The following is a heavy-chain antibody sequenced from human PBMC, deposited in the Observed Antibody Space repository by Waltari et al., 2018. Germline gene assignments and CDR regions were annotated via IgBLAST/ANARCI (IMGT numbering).Heavy chain of an antibody. CDR3: ARHQTYYDFWSGYYIGYFDY. CDR2: IYYSGSI. CDR1: GGSISSYY. Sequence: QVQLQESGPGLVKPSETLSLTCTVSGGSISSYYWSWIRQPPGKGLEWIGYIYYSGSINYNPSLKSRVTISVDTSKNQFSLKLSSVTAADTAVYYCARHQTYYDFWSGYYIGYFDYWGQGTLVTVSS. V-gene: IGHV4-59*08. J-gene: IGHJ4*02. D-gene: IGHD3-3*01.